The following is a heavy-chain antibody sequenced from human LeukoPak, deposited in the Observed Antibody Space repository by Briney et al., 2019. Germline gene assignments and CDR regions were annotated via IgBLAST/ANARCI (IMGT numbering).Heavy chain of an antibody. J-gene: IGHJ4*02. CDR1: GGSFSGYY. CDR2: INHSGST. D-gene: IGHD5-18*01. Sequence: PSETLSLTCAVYGGSFSGYYWSWIRQPPGKGLEWIGEINHSGSTNYNPSLKSRVTISVDTSKNQFSLKLSSVTAADTAVYYCARGHGYSYGPVDYWGQGTLVTVPS. CDR3: ARGHGYSYGPVDY. V-gene: IGHV4-34*01.